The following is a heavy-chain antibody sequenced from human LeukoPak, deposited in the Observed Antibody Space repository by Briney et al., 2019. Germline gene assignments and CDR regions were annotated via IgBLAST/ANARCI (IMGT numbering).Heavy chain of an antibody. Sequence: PGGSLRLSCEGSGFTLNGYAFSWVHQAPGKGLEWVAVTGGSDDNTHYADSVKGRLTISRDNSEKRLFLQMNSLRPDDSALYYCTKDLMTGFSSGWYFAYWGQGTLVTVSS. V-gene: IGHV3-23*01. D-gene: IGHD6-19*01. CDR2: TGGSDDNT. CDR3: TKDLMTGFSSGWYFAY. CDR1: GFTLNGYA. J-gene: IGHJ4*02.